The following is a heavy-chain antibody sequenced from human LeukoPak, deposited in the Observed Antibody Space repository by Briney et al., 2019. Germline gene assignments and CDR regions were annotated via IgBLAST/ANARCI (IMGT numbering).Heavy chain of an antibody. CDR3: ARRRDYFDS. Sequence: GGSLRLSCAASAFTFSDYYMTWIRQAPGKGLEWVSYISTTGSSGSTIHYADSMKGRFTISRDNANNSLYLQMNNLRAEDTAVYYCARRRDYFDSWGQGTLVTVSS. CDR1: AFTFSDYY. J-gene: IGHJ4*02. V-gene: IGHV3-11*01. CDR2: ISTTGSSGSTI.